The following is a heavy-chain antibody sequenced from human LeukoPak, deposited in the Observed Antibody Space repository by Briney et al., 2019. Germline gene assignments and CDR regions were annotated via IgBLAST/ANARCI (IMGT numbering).Heavy chain of an antibody. CDR1: GFTFNDYA. J-gene: IGHJ4*02. CDR3: AKDTRGYSYGYFDY. CDR2: ISGSGGST. V-gene: IGHV3-23*01. D-gene: IGHD5-18*01. Sequence: PGGSLRLSCATSGFTFNDYAMSWVRQAPGKGLEWVSAISGSGGSTYYADSVKGRFTISRDNSKNTLYLQMNSLRAEDTAVYYCAKDTRGYSYGYFDYWGQGTLVTVSS.